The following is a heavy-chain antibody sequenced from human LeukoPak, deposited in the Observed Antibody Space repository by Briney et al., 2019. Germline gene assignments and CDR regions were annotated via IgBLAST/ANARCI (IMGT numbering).Heavy chain of an antibody. D-gene: IGHD6-19*01. Sequence: PSETLSLTCAVSGYSISSGYYWSWIRQPPGKGLEWIGYIYYSGSTNYNPSLKSRVTISVDTSKNQFSLKLSSVTAADTAVYYCARVNKDSSGWYDGFDYWGQGTLVTVSS. CDR3: ARVNKDSSGWYDGFDY. J-gene: IGHJ4*02. CDR1: GYSISSGYY. CDR2: IYYSGST. V-gene: IGHV4-61*01.